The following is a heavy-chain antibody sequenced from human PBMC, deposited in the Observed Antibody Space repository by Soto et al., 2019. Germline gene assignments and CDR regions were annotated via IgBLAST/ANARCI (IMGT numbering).Heavy chain of an antibody. CDR1: GGSFSCYY. V-gene: IGHV4-34*01. D-gene: IGHD3-9*01. J-gene: IGHJ5*02. Sequence: PSETLSLTCAVYGGSFSCYYWSWIRQPPGKGLEWIGEINHSGSTNYNPSLKNRVTISVDTSKNQFSLKLSSVTAADTAVYYCARTQDILTGFYILDPWGQGTLVTVSS. CDR3: ARTQDILTGFYILDP. CDR2: INHSGST.